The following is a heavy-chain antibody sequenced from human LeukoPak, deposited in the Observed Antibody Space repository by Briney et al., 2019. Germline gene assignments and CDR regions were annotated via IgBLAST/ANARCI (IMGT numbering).Heavy chain of an antibody. J-gene: IGHJ5*02. CDR3: ARAYNYGSFWFDP. CDR2: IYYSGST. D-gene: IGHD3-16*01. CDR1: GGSISSYY. V-gene: IGHV4-59*12. Sequence: PSETLSLTCTVSGGSISSYYWSWIRQPPGKGLEWIGYIYYSGSTYYNPSLKSRVTISVDTSKNQFSLKLSSVTAADTAVYYCARAYNYGSFWFDPWGQGTLVTVSS.